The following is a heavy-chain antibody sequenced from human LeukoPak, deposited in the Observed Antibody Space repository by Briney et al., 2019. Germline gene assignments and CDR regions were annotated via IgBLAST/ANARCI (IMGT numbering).Heavy chain of an antibody. CDR3: ARGSIAAASYYMDV. D-gene: IGHD6-13*01. V-gene: IGHV1-18*01. Sequence: ASVKVSCKASGYTFTSYGISWVRQAPGQGLEWMGWISAYNGNTNYAQKLQGRVTMTTDTSTSTAYMELSSLRSEDTAVYYCARGSIAAASYYMDVWGKGTTVTVSS. CDR1: GYTFTSYG. J-gene: IGHJ6*03. CDR2: ISAYNGNT.